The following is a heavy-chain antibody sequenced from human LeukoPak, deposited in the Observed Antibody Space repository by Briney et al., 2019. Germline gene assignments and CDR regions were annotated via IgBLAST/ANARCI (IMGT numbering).Heavy chain of an antibody. CDR1: GFTFSDYY. Sequence: GGSLRLSCAASGFTFSDYYMSWIRQAPGKGLEWVANIKLDGSEKNYVDSVKGRFTISRDNTKNSLYLQMNSLRVEDTAVFYCARDQYDTWSRRGNFDSWGQGTLVIVSS. CDR3: ARDQYDTWSRRGNFDS. D-gene: IGHD3-3*01. V-gene: IGHV3-7*03. CDR2: IKLDGSEK. J-gene: IGHJ4*02.